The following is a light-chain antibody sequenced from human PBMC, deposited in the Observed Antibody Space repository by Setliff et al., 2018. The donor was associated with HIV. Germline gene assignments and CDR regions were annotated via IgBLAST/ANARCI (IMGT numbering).Light chain of an antibody. Sequence: QSVLTQPASVSGSPGQSITISCTGTSSDVGGYNYVSWYQQHPGKAPKLMICEVSNRPSGVSNRFSGSKSGNTASLTISGLQAEDEADYYCSSYASSNTLPFGTGTKVTVL. CDR2: EVS. CDR3: SSYASSNTLP. CDR1: SSDVGGYNY. V-gene: IGLV2-14*01. J-gene: IGLJ1*01.